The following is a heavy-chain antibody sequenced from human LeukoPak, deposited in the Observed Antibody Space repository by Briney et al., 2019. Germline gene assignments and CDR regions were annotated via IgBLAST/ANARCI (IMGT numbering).Heavy chain of an antibody. D-gene: IGHD3-22*01. CDR1: GGSIGSYY. CDR3: ARGGYDSSRDSLIQH. CDR2: IYYSENT. V-gene: IGHV4-59*01. Sequence: SETLSLTCTVSGGSIGSYYWSWIRQPPGKGLEWIGYIYYSENTNYNPSLRSRVTISVDTSKNQFSLKLSSVTAADTAVYYCARGGYDSSRDSLIQHWGQGTLVTASS. J-gene: IGHJ1*01.